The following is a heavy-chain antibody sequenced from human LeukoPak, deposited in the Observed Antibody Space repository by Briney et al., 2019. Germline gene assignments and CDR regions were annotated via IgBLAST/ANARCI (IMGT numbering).Heavy chain of an antibody. D-gene: IGHD6-6*01. CDR3: ARDPLQLASNWFDP. CDR1: GYTFTSYG. CDR2: ISAYNGNT. J-gene: IGHJ5*02. Sequence: ASVKVSCKASGYTFTSYGISWVRQAPGQGLEWMGWISAYNGNTNYAQKLQGRVTMTTDTSTSIAYMELRSLRSDDTAVYYCARDPLQLASNWFDPWGQGTLVTVSS. V-gene: IGHV1-18*01.